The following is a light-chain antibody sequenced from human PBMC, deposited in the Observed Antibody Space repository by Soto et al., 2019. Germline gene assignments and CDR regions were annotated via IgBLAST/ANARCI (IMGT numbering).Light chain of an antibody. CDR2: GAS. J-gene: IGKJ1*01. Sequence: IVLTQSPGTLSFSXGERATLSCRASQSVSNKYLAWYQQKPXQAPRLLIYGASNRDTGITERFSGSGYGKDFNITISRLEPEDFAVYDCQQYGSSGTFGQGTKVDIK. CDR3: QQYGSSGT. CDR1: QSVSNKY. V-gene: IGKV3-20*01.